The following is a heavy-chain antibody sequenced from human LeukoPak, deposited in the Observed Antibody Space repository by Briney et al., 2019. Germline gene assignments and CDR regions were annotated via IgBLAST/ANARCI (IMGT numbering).Heavy chain of an antibody. V-gene: IGHV1-2*02. Sequence: ASVKVSCKASGYTFTGYYMHWVRQAPGQGLGWMGWINPNSGGTNYAQKFQGRVTMTRDTSISTAYMELSRLRSDDTAVYYCARGKNWVDAFDIWGQGTMVTVSS. J-gene: IGHJ3*02. CDR3: ARGKNWVDAFDI. CDR2: INPNSGGT. CDR1: GYTFTGYY. D-gene: IGHD7-27*01.